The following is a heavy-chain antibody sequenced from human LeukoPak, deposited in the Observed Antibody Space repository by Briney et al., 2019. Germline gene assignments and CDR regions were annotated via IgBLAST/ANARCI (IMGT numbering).Heavy chain of an antibody. D-gene: IGHD2-15*01. CDR1: GFTFSSYA. V-gene: IGHV3-30*04. J-gene: IGHJ4*02. CDR2: ISYDGSNK. Sequence: GRSLRLSCAASGFTFSSYAMHWVRQAPGKGLEWVAVISYDGSNKYYADSVKGRFTISRDNSKNTLYLQMNSLRAEDTAVYYCAKAKDIVVVVAATLDYWGQGTLVTVSS. CDR3: AKAKDIVVVVAATLDY.